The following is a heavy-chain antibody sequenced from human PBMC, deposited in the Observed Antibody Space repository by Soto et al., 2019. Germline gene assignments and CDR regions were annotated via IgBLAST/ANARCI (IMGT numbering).Heavy chain of an antibody. Sequence: ASVKVSCKASGYTFTGYYMHWVRQAPGQGLEWMGLINPNSGGTNYAQKFQGWATMTSDTSISTAYMEMSRLRYDDAAVYYCARGQERSRVTTAFDIWGQGTMVTVSS. CDR2: INPNSGGT. D-gene: IGHD4-4*01. CDR3: ARGQERSRVTTAFDI. V-gene: IGHV1-2*04. CDR1: GYTFTGYY. J-gene: IGHJ3*02.